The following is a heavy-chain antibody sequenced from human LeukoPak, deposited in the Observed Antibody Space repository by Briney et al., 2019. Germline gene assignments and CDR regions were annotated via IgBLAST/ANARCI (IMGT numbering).Heavy chain of an antibody. Sequence: ASVKVSCKASGYTFTSYGISWVRQAPGRGLEWMGWISAYNGNTNYAQKLQGRVTMTTDTSTSTAYMELRSLRAEDTAVYYCAKPAYDSSGYYSLWVDAFDIWGQGTMVTVSS. CDR1: GYTFTSYG. V-gene: IGHV1-18*01. J-gene: IGHJ3*02. CDR3: AKPAYDSSGYYSLWVDAFDI. D-gene: IGHD3-22*01. CDR2: ISAYNGNT.